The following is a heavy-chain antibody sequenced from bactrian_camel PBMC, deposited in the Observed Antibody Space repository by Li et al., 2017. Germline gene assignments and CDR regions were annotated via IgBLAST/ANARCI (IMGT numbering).Heavy chain of an antibody. D-gene: IGHD7*01. CDR2: LDSAGIT. V-gene: IGHV3S53*01. Sequence: HVQLVESGGGSVQAGGSLRLSCAASRYTYGSYCMAWFRHTPGKERERVAALDSAGITNYADSVKGRFIITRDKTKDLVYLQMNGLQPEDTGMYYCAADQLYGTCRDVLDFPARGQGTQVTVS. CDR3: AADQLYGTCRDVLDFPA. CDR1: RYTYGSYC. J-gene: IGHJ4*01.